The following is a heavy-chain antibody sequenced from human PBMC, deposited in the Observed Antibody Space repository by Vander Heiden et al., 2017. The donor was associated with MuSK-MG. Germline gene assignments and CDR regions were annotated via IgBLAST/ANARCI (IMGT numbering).Heavy chain of an antibody. J-gene: IGHJ4*02. CDR1: GFAFSSYS. CDR2: ISESSTFI. V-gene: IGHV3-21*01. Sequence: VRPGWSLRLSCAASGFAFSSYSMNWVRQAPGKGLEWVSSISESSTFIKYADSVKGRFTVSRDDARDSVCLQMNSLRDDDTAVYYCAGRRPFDYWGQGTLVTVSS. CDR3: AGRRPFDY.